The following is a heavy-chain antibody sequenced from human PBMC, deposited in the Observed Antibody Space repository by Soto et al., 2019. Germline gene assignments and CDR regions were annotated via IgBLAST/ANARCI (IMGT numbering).Heavy chain of an antibody. V-gene: IGHV3-64D*06. CDR2: ISTYGGST. D-gene: IGHD3-22*01. Sequence: GGSLRLSCSASGFTFSSYAMHWVRQAPGKGLEYVSSISTYGGSTHYADSVKGRFTISRDNSKNTQYLQMSSLRADDTAVYYCVKGEYYYDSSGYYPFDYWGQGTLVTVSS. CDR3: VKGEYYYDSSGYYPFDY. CDR1: GFTFSSYA. J-gene: IGHJ4*02.